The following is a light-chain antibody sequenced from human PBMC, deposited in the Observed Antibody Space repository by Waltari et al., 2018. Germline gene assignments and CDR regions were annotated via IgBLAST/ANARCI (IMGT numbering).Light chain of an antibody. CDR2: GAS. V-gene: IGKV3-15*01. CDR3: QQYNNWLIT. J-gene: IGKJ5*01. CDR1: QGVSSN. Sequence: EIVMTQSPATLSVSPGERATLSCRASQGVSSNLAWYQQKPGQAPRLLIFGASSRATGTPGRFSGSGSGTEFTLTISSLQSEDFAVYYCQQYNNWLITFGQGTRLEIK.